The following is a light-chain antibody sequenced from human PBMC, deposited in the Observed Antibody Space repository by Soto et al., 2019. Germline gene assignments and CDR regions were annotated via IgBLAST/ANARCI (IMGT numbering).Light chain of an antibody. CDR3: QQYNTYSWT. V-gene: IGKV1-5*03. Sequence: DTQMTQSPSTLSGSVGDRVTITCRASQSISSWLAWYQQKPGKAPKLLIYKASSLESGVPSRFRGSGYGTEFTLTISSLQPDDFATYYCQQYNTYSWTFGPGTKVDIK. CDR2: KAS. CDR1: QSISSW. J-gene: IGKJ1*01.